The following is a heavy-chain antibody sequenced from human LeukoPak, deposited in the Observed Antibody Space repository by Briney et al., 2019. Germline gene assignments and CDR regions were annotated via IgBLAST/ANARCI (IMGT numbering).Heavy chain of an antibody. V-gene: IGHV3-64*01. Sequence: GGSLRLSCAASGFTFSSYAMHWVRQAPGKGLEYVSAISSNGGSTYYANSVKGRFTISRDNSKNTLYLQMGSLRAVDMAVYYCAREPDYGDYAVDYWGQGTLVTVSS. D-gene: IGHD4-17*01. CDR1: GFTFSSYA. CDR2: ISSNGGST. J-gene: IGHJ4*02. CDR3: AREPDYGDYAVDY.